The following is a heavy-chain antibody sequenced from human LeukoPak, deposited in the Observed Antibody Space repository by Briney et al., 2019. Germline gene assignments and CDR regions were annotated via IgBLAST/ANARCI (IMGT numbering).Heavy chain of an antibody. Sequence: GGSLRLSCAASGFNFDGYAMHWVRQAPGKGLEWVSLISGDGGSTYYADSVKGRFTISRDNAKNSLYLQMNSLRAEDTAVYYCARETSGSRYRGAFDIWGQGTMVTVSS. CDR2: ISGDGGST. CDR1: GFNFDGYA. V-gene: IGHV3-43*02. D-gene: IGHD3-10*01. CDR3: ARETSGSRYRGAFDI. J-gene: IGHJ3*02.